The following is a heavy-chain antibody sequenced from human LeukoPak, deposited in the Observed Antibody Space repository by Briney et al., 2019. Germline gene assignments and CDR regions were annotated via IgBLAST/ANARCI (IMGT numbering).Heavy chain of an antibody. V-gene: IGHV3-23*01. Sequence: GGSLRLSCAATGFPISSSATTWVRHAPGKGLDWVATITRTGSSTFYADSVKGRFTISRDNSNNTLFLQMNSLRGEDTAIYFCAKDMGGRLGPWGQGTLVTVSS. CDR1: GFPISSSA. CDR3: AKDMGGRLGP. CDR2: ITRTGSST. D-gene: IGHD2-15*01. J-gene: IGHJ5*02.